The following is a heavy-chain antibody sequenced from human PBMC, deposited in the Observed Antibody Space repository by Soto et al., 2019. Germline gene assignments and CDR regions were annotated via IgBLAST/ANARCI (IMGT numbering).Heavy chain of an antibody. V-gene: IGHV5-51*01. Sequence: GESLKISCKGSGYTFSTKWIGWVRQMPGKSLEWMGIIYPGDSDTRYSPSFQGQVTISVEKSINTAYLQWDSLKASDTAIYYCARQDGIMSTADSWGQGTLVTVSS. CDR2: IYPGDSDT. CDR1: GYTFSTKW. J-gene: IGHJ4*02. CDR3: ARQDGIMSTADS. D-gene: IGHD2-21*01.